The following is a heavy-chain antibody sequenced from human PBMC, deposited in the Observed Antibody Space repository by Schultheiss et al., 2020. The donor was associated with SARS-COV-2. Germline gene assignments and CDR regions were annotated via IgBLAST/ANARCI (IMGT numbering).Heavy chain of an antibody. CDR1: GFTFSSYA. J-gene: IGHJ5*02. CDR3: ARDLTVRGGDNWFDP. CDR2: ISSSSSYI. V-gene: IGHV3-21*01. D-gene: IGHD3-10*01. Sequence: GESLKISCAASGFTFSSYAMSWVRQAPGKGLEWVSSISSSSSYIYYADSVKGRFTISRDNAKNSLYLQMNSLRAEDTAVYYCARDLTVRGGDNWFDPWGQGTLVTVSS.